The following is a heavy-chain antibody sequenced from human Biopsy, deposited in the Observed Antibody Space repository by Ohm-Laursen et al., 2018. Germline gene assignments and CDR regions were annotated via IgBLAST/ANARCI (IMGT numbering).Heavy chain of an antibody. J-gene: IGHJ2*01. CDR3: ARDEKRWDYSNYFSWHFDL. V-gene: IGHV3-30*03. CDR1: GFTFTSYG. D-gene: IGHD4-11*01. CDR2: ISYDGSGE. Sequence: PLRLSCSASGFTFTSYGMHWVRQAPGKGLGRVAVISYDGSGEYYADSLQGRFTISRDNPKNTVDLQMNSLRAEDTAVYCCARDEKRWDYSNYFSWHFDLWGRGTLVTVSS.